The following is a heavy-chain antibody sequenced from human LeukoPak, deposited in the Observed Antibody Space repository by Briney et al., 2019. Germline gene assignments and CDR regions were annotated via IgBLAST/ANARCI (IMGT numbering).Heavy chain of an antibody. Sequence: TGGSLRLSCAASGFTFSSYSMNWVRQAPGKGLEWVSYISSSGSTIYYADSVKGGFTISRDNAKNSLYLQMNSLRAEDTAVYYCARAYYDFWSGYYFDYWGQGTLVTVSS. J-gene: IGHJ4*02. V-gene: IGHV3-48*04. D-gene: IGHD3-3*01. CDR3: ARAYYDFWSGYYFDY. CDR2: ISSSGSTI. CDR1: GFTFSSYS.